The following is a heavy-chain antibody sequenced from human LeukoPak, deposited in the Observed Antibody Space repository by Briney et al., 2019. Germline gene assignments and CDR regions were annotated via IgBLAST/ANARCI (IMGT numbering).Heavy chain of an antibody. Sequence: PGGSLRLSCAASGFTFSSYAMHWVRQAPGKGLEWVAVISYDGSNKYYADSVKGRFTISRDNSKNTLYLQMNSLRAEDTAVYYCATEQGAPTNWFDPWGQGTLVTVSS. CDR1: GFTFSSYA. CDR3: ATEQGAPTNWFDP. V-gene: IGHV3-30-3*01. J-gene: IGHJ5*02. CDR2: ISYDGSNK. D-gene: IGHD1-14*01.